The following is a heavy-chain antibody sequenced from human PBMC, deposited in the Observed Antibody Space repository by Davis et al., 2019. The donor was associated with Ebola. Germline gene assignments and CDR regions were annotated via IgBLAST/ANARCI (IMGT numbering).Heavy chain of an antibody. CDR3: AKDRARMMILDDAFDL. CDR1: GFTFSNAW. D-gene: IGHD3-16*01. CDR2: TSPDGSDK. V-gene: IGHV3-30*18. Sequence: PGGSLRLSCVASGFTFSNAWMAWVRQAPGKGLEWVAVTSPDGSDKYYADSVKGRFTISRDNSKNTLYLQMNSLRPDDTAVYYCAKDRARMMILDDAFDLWGQGTMVTVSS. J-gene: IGHJ3*01.